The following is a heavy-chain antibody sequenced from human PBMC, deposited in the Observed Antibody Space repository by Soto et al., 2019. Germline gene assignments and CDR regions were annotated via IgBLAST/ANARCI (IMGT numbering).Heavy chain of an antibody. CDR1: GFIFDDYV. J-gene: IGHJ4*02. V-gene: IGHV3-9*01. D-gene: IGHD6-6*01. CDR2: ISWQSGSI. CDR3: AKDMFSSSSAATFDY. Sequence: ESGGGLAQPGRSLRLSCAASGFIFDDYVMHWVRQAPGKGLEWVSGISWQSGSIRYADSVKGRFTISRDNAKNSLYLQMNSLRVEDTALYYCAKDMFSSSSAATFDYWGQGILVTVSS.